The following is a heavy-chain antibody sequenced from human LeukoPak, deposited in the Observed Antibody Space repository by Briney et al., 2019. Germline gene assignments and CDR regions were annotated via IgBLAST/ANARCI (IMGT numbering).Heavy chain of an antibody. CDR2: IYPGDSDT. V-gene: IGHV5-51*01. J-gene: IGHJ4*02. CDR1: GYNFTNYW. CDR3: ARGNVDWSYLDN. D-gene: IGHD3-9*01. Sequence: GESLKISCKDSGYNFTNYWIAWVRQMPGKGLEWMGIIYPGDSDTRYSPSFQGQVTISADKSISTAYLQWSSLTASDSAIYYCARGNVDWSYLDNWGQGTLVTVSS.